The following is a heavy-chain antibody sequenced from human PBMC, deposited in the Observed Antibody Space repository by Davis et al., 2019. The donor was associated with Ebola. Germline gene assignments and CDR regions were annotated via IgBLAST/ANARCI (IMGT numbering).Heavy chain of an antibody. CDR2: IKQDGSEK. J-gene: IGHJ4*02. CDR1: GFTFSSYW. D-gene: IGHD6-19*01. V-gene: IGHV3-7*03. CDR3: AKGLGGWLYYFDY. Sequence: GESLKISCAASGFTFSSYWMSWVRQAPGKGLEWVANIKQDGSEKYYVDSVKGRFTISRDNAKNSLYLQMNSLRAEDTALYYCAKGLGGWLYYFDYWGQGTLVTVSS.